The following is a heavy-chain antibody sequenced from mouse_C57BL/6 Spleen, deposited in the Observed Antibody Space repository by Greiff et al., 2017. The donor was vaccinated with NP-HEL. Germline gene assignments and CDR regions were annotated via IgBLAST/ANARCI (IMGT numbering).Heavy chain of an antibody. CDR3: ARDDYEDY. V-gene: IGHV1-26*01. CDR1: GYTFTDYY. D-gene: IGHD2-4*01. Sequence: EVQLQQSGPELVKPGASVKISCKASGYTFTDYYMNWVKQSHGKGLEWIGDINPNNGGTSYNQKLKGKDTLTVDKSSSTAYNELRSLTYEDSAVYYCARDDYEDYWGQGTTLTVSS. CDR2: INPNNGGT. J-gene: IGHJ2*01.